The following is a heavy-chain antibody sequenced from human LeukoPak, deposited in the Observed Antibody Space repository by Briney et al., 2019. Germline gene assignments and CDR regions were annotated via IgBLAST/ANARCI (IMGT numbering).Heavy chain of an antibody. CDR2: INHSGSA. J-gene: IGHJ4*02. CDR3: ARARGDYYDSSGYYSAFDY. Sequence: SETLSLACAVYGGPFSGYYWSWIRQPPGKGLEWIGEINHSGSANYNPSLKSRVTISVDMSKNQFSLKLSSVTAADTAVYYCARARGDYYDSSGYYSAFDYWGQGTLVTVSS. D-gene: IGHD3-22*01. V-gene: IGHV4-34*01. CDR1: GGPFSGYY.